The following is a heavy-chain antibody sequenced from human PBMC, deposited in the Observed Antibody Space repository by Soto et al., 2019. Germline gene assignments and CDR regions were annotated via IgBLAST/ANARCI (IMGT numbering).Heavy chain of an antibody. D-gene: IGHD3-9*01. CDR3: ARGLRPYYDILTGYRLDY. Sequence: QVQLVQSGAEVKKPGSSVKVSCKASGGTFSSYTISWVRQAPGQGLEWMGRIIPILGIANYAQKFQGRVTITADXXTXTXXMELSSLRSEDTAVYYCARGLRPYYDILTGYRLDYWGQGTLVTVSS. CDR2: IIPILGIA. CDR1: GGTFSSYT. V-gene: IGHV1-69*02. J-gene: IGHJ4*02.